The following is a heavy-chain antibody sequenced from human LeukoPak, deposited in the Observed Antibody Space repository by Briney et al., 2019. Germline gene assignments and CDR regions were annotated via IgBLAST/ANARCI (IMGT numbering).Heavy chain of an antibody. V-gene: IGHV3-30-3*01. J-gene: IGHJ4*02. CDR3: TTGDYYELDY. CDR2: ISYDGNNK. CDR1: GFTFSDYA. D-gene: IGHD3-3*01. Sequence: GRSLRLSCVGSGFTFSDYAVHWVRQAPGKGLEWVAVISYDGNNKYYTDSVKGRFTISRDNSKNTVYLQMNSLRAEDTAVYYCTTGDYYELDYWGQGTLVTVSS.